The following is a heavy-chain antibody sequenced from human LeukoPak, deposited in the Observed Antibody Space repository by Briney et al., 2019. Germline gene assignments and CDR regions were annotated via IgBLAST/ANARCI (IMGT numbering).Heavy chain of an antibody. Sequence: GESLKISCKGFGYNSNNNWIAWVRQMPGKGVEWVAIIFPCDSDTRYSPSFQCQVTISADKSISTAYLQWSSLKASDTAMYFCARRDRSGYFYFDHWGQGTLVSVSS. V-gene: IGHV5-51*01. CDR3: ARRDRSGYFYFDH. J-gene: IGHJ4*02. D-gene: IGHD3-22*01. CDR2: IFPCDSDT. CDR1: GYNSNNNW.